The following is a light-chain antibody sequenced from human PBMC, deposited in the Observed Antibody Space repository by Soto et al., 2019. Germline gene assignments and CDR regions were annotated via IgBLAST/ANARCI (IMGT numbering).Light chain of an antibody. V-gene: IGLV2-14*01. CDR2: EVS. J-gene: IGLJ2*01. CDR1: SSDVGGYNY. Sequence: QSVLTQPASVSGSPGQSITISCTGTSSDVGGYNYVSWYQQHPGKAPKLIILEVSNRPSGVSNRFSGSKSGNMASLTISGLQPEDESDYYCSSFTSTSTVVFGGGTKVTVL. CDR3: SSFTSTSTVV.